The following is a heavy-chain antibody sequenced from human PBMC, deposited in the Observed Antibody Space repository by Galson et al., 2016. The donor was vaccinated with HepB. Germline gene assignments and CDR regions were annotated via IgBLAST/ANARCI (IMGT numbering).Heavy chain of an antibody. CDR3: ARDRGGAVPAAYGMDV. J-gene: IGHJ6*02. CDR1: GFTFGSYA. D-gene: IGHD6-19*01. V-gene: IGHV3-33*01. Sequence: SLRLSCAASGFTFGSYAMHWVRRAPGKGLEWVAVMWYDGSKNYYSDSVKGRLTISRDNSKNTLYLQMNSLRVEDTAVFYCARDRGGAVPAAYGMDVWGQGTTVTVSS. CDR2: MWYDGSKN.